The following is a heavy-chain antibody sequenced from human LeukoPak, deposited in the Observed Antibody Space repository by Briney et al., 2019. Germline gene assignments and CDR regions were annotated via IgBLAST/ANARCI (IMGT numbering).Heavy chain of an antibody. CDR3: ARAPGYGAAYYFDY. CDR2: VSYDGSYK. Sequence: GGSLRLSCAASGFTFSSYAMHWVRQAPGKGLEWVAVVSYDGSYKYYADSVKGRFTISRDNSKNTLYLQMNSLRAEDTAVYYCARAPGYGAAYYFDYWGQGTLVTVSS. CDR1: GFTFSSYA. J-gene: IGHJ4*02. V-gene: IGHV3-30*04. D-gene: IGHD1-1*01.